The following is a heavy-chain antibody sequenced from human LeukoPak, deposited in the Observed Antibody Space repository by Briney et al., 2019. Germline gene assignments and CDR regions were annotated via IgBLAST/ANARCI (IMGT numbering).Heavy chain of an antibody. Sequence: GESLKISCKGSGYSFTSYWIGWVRQMPGKGLEWMGIIYPGDSDTRYSPSFQGQVTISADKSISTAYLQWSSLKASDTAMYYCARRVTYYYDSSSYYLFDYWGQGTLVTVSS. D-gene: IGHD3-22*01. J-gene: IGHJ4*02. CDR3: ARRVTYYYDSSSYYLFDY. V-gene: IGHV5-51*01. CDR2: IYPGDSDT. CDR1: GYSFTSYW.